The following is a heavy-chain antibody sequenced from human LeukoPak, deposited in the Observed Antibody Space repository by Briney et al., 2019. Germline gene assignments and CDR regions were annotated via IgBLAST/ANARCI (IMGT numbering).Heavy chain of an antibody. V-gene: IGHV3-53*01. J-gene: IGHJ6*03. CDR1: GFTVSNNY. D-gene: IGHD6-6*01. Sequence: QPGGSLRLSCAASGFTVSNNYMRWVRQAPGKGLEWVSVIYTGVSTYYADSVKGRFAISRDNSKNTLYLQMNSLRAEDTGVYYCARVRPHPIIDVWGKGTTVTVSS. CDR3: ARVRPHPIIDV. CDR2: IYTGVST.